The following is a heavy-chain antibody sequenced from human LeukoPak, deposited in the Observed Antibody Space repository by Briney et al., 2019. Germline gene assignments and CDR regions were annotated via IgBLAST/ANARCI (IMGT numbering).Heavy chain of an antibody. J-gene: IGHJ4*02. CDR3: ARPTYYYDSSGYYESYYFDY. CDR1: GYTFTSYY. D-gene: IGHD3-22*01. CDR2: INPSGGST. Sequence: GASVKVSCKASGYTFTSYYMHWVRQAPGQGLEWMGIINPSGGSTSYAQKFQGRVTMTRDTSTSTVYMELSSLRSEDTAVYCCARPTYYYDSSGYYESYYFDYWGQGTLVTVSS. V-gene: IGHV1-46*01.